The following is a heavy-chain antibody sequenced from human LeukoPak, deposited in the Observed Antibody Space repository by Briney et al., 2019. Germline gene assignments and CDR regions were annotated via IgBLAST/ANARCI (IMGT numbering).Heavy chain of an antibody. CDR1: GYSISSGYY. V-gene: IGHV4-38-2*01. CDR2: IYHSGNT. CDR3: ASLKAFSHCSSTSCYATDYYYYMDV. Sequence: SETLSLTCAVSGYSISSGYYWGWIRQPPGKGLERSGSIYHSGNTYSNPSLKSRVTISVDTSKNQFSLKLSSVTAADTAVYYCASLKAFSHCSSTSCYATDYYYYMDVWGKGTTVTVSS. J-gene: IGHJ6*03. D-gene: IGHD2-2*01.